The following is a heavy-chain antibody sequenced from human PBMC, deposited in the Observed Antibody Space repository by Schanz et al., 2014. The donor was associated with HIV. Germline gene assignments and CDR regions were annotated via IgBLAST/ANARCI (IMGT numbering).Heavy chain of an antibody. V-gene: IGHV1-69*01. D-gene: IGHD3-3*01. CDR1: GGTFSSYS. Sequence: QVQLVQSGAEVKKPGSSVKVSCKASGGTFSSYSISWVRQAPGQGLEWMGGIIPLFGTANYAQKFQGRVTITADESTSTAYMELSSLRSEDTAVYYCASRRSSWGFYYGLAVWGQGSTVTVSS. J-gene: IGHJ6*02. CDR2: IIPLFGTA. CDR3: ASRRSSWGFYYGLAV.